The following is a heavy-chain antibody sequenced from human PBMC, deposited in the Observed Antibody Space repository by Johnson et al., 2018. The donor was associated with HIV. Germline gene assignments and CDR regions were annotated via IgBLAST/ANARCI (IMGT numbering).Heavy chain of an antibody. CDR1: GFTFSSYA. V-gene: IGHV3-30-3*01. D-gene: IGHD3-10*01. J-gene: IGHJ3*02. CDR2: ISYDGSNK. CDR3: ARDYHPRAKRSCFDI. Sequence: VQLVESGGGVVKPGRSLRLSCAASGFTFSSYAMHWVRQAPGKGLEWVAVISYDGSNKYYADSVKGRFTISRDNSKNTLYLQMNSLRAEDTAVYYCARDYHPRAKRSCFDIWGQGTMVTVSS.